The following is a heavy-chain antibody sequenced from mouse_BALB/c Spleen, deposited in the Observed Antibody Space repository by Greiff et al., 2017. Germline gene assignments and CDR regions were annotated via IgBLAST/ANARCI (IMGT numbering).Heavy chain of an antibody. V-gene: IGHV3-2*02. CDR1: GYSITSDYA. J-gene: IGHJ3*01. CDR3: AWGFVAY. Sequence: EVKLMESGPGLVKPSQSLSLTCTVTGYSITSDYAWNWIRQFPGNKLEWMGYISYSGSTSYNPSLKSRISITRDTSKNQFFLQLNSVTTEDTATYYCAWGFVAYWGQGTLVTVSA. CDR2: ISYSGST.